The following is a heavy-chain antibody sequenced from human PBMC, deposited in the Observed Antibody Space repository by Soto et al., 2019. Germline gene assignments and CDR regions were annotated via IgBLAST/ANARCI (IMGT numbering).Heavy chain of an antibody. CDR1: GYSFTSYW. D-gene: IGHD6-6*01. CDR3: ARDFEYSSSSGAGYYYYYGMDV. Sequence: GESLKISCKGSGYSFTSYWIGWLRQMPLKVLARMGIIYPGDSDTRYSPSFQGQVTISADTSISTAYMELSRLRSDDTAVYYCARDFEYSSSSGAGYYYYYGMDVWGQGTTVTVSS. CDR2: IYPGDSDT. J-gene: IGHJ6*02. V-gene: IGHV5-51*01.